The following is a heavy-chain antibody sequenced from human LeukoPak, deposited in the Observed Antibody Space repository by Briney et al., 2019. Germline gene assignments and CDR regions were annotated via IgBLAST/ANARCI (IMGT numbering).Heavy chain of an antibody. CDR2: ISGSGGST. CDR3: ARETRYYMDV. V-gene: IGHV3-23*01. J-gene: IGHJ6*03. Sequence: GGSLRLSCAASGFTFSSYAMSWVRQAPGKGLEWVSAISGSGGSTYYADSVKGRFTISRDNAKNSLYLQMNSLRAEDTAVYYCARETRYYMDVGGKGTTVTISS. CDR1: GFTFSSYA.